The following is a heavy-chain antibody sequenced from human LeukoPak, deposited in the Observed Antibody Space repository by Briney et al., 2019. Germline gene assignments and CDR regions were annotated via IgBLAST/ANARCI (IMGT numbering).Heavy chain of an antibody. V-gene: IGHV4-4*07. CDR3: ARDCSGGTCYLGALSY. Sequence: SETLSLTCTVSSGSISSSYWSWIRQPAGKGLEWIGRIYTSENINYNPPLKSRVTMSVDTSKNQFSLKLSSVTAADAAVYYCARDCSGGTCYLGALSYWGQGILVTVSS. CDR1: SGSISSSY. J-gene: IGHJ4*02. CDR2: IYTSENI. D-gene: IGHD2-15*01.